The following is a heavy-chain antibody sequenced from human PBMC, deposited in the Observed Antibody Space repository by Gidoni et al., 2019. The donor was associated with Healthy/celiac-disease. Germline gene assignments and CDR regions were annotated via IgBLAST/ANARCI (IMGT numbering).Heavy chain of an antibody. J-gene: IGHJ5*02. Sequence: QVQLQESGPGLVKPSQTLSLTCTVSGGSISSGGYYWRCIRQHPGKGLEWIGYIYYSGSIYYNPSLKSRVTISVDTSKNQFSLKLSSVTAADTAVYYCARTGTEGYDFWSGYHPAYWFDPWGQGTLVTVSS. CDR3: ARTGTEGYDFWSGYHPAYWFDP. CDR1: GGSISSGGYY. V-gene: IGHV4-31*03. D-gene: IGHD3-3*01. CDR2: IYYSGSI.